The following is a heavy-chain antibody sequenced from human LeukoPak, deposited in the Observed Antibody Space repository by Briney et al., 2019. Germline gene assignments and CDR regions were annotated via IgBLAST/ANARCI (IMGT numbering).Heavy chain of an antibody. D-gene: IGHD1-26*01. Sequence: GGSLRLSCAASGFTVSSNYMSWVRQAPGKGLEWVSIFYSGGTTYYSDSVKGRVTISRDNSKNTLYLQMNSLRAEDTAVYYCARETRLVGVADAFDIWGQGTMVTVSS. CDR3: ARETRLVGVADAFDI. CDR2: FYSGGTT. J-gene: IGHJ3*02. V-gene: IGHV3-53*01. CDR1: GFTVSSNY.